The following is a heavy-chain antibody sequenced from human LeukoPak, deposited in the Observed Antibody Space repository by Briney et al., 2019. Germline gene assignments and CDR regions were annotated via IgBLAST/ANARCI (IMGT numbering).Heavy chain of an antibody. J-gene: IGHJ4*02. CDR3: AKEIGQLEY. CDR1: GFTFSSYA. D-gene: IGHD2/OR15-2a*01. V-gene: IGHV3-23*01. CDR2: ISGSGEST. Sequence: GGSLRLSCAASGFTFSSYAMSWVRQAPGKGLEWVSVISGSGESTYYADSVKGRFTISRDNFKNTLYLQMNSLRAEDTAVYPCAKEIGQLEYWGQGTLVTVSS.